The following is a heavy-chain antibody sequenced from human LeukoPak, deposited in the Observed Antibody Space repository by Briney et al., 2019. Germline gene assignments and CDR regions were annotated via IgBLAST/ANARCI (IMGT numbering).Heavy chain of an antibody. Sequence: PETLSLTCTVSGVSITSSDYDWGSIRHPPGKGREWVGSIYYSGSTYDNPSLESRVTMSVDTSKKRFSLRLSCVTAADTAVYYCARPRMTTVTPGADPWGQGTLVTVSS. CDR1: GVSITSSDYD. CDR3: ARPRMTTVTPGADP. V-gene: IGHV4-39*01. D-gene: IGHD4-11*01. J-gene: IGHJ5*02. CDR2: IYYSGST.